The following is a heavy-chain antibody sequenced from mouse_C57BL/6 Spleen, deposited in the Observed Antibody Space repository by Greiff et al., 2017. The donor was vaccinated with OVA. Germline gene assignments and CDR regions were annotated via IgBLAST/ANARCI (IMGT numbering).Heavy chain of an antibody. CDR1: GYTFTSYW. J-gene: IGHJ2*01. D-gene: IGHD1-1*01. V-gene: IGHV1-64*01. CDR2: IHPNSGST. CDR3: ARSPSYGSSPHYFDY. Sequence: QVQLQQPGAELVKPGASVKLSCKASGYTFTSYWMHWVKQRPGQGLEWIGMIHPNSGSTNYNEKFKSKATLTVDKSSSTAYMQLSSLTSEDSAVDYCARSPSYGSSPHYFDYWGQGTTLTVSS.